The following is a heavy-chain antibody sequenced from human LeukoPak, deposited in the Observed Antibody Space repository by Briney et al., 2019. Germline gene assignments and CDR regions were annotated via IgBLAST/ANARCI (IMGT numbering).Heavy chain of an antibody. CDR1: GFTFSSYS. CDR2: ISSSSYI. Sequence: GGSLRLSCAASGFTFSSYSMNWVRQAPGKGLEWVSSISSSSYIYYADSVKGRFTISRNNAKNSLYLQMNSPRAEDTAVYYCARNTVTYDYWGQGTLVTVSS. D-gene: IGHD4-17*01. CDR3: ARNTVTYDY. J-gene: IGHJ4*02. V-gene: IGHV3-21*01.